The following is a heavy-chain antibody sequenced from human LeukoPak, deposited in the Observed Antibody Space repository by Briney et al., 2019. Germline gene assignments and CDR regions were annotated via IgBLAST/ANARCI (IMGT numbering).Heavy chain of an antibody. D-gene: IGHD6-13*01. CDR3: ARVAYSSSWSRYYYGMDV. V-gene: IGHV4-59*01. CDR1: GGSISSYY. Sequence: SETLSLTCTVSGGSISSYYWGWIRQPPGKGLEWIGYIYYSGSTNYNPSLKSRVTISVDTSKNQFSLKLSSVTAADTAVYYCARVAYSSSWSRYYYGMDVWGQGTTVTVSS. CDR2: IYYSGST. J-gene: IGHJ6*02.